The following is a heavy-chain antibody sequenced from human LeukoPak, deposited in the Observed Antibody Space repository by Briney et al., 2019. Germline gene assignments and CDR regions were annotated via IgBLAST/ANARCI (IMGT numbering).Heavy chain of an antibody. Sequence: PSETLSLTCTVSGGSISSSSYYWGWIRQPPGKGLEWIGSIYYSGSTYYNPSLKSRVTISVDTSKNQFSLKLSSVTAADTAVYYCARQTMVTSYYYYYYYMDVWGKGTTDTVSS. D-gene: IGHD5-18*01. J-gene: IGHJ6*03. CDR1: GGSISSSSYY. CDR2: IYYSGST. CDR3: ARQTMVTSYYYYYYYMDV. V-gene: IGHV4-39*07.